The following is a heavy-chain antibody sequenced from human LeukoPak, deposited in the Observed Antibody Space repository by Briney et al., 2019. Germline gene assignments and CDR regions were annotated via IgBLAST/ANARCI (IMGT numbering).Heavy chain of an antibody. V-gene: IGHV1-18*01. D-gene: IGHD2-15*01. Sequence: ASVKVSCKASGYTFTSYGISWVRQAPGQGLEWMGWISAYNGNTNCAQKLQGRVTMTTDTSTSTAYMELRSLRSDDTAVYYCARGGSGGSCYSSTCWFDPWGQGTLVTVSS. CDR1: GYTFTSYG. J-gene: IGHJ5*02. CDR2: ISAYNGNT. CDR3: ARGGSGGSCYSSTCWFDP.